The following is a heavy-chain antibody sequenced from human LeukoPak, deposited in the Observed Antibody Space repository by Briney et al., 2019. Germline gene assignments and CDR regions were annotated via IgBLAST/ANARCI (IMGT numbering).Heavy chain of an antibody. D-gene: IGHD3-9*01. CDR3: ARAAFYDILTGYYSPDDAFDI. Sequence: GASVKVSCKASGYTFTGYYMHWVRQAPGQGLEWMGWINPNSGGTNYAQKFQGWVTMTRDTSISTAYMELSRLRSDDTAVYYCARAAFYDILTGYYSPDDAFDIWGQGTMVTVSS. J-gene: IGHJ3*02. CDR2: INPNSGGT. V-gene: IGHV1-2*04. CDR1: GYTFTGYY.